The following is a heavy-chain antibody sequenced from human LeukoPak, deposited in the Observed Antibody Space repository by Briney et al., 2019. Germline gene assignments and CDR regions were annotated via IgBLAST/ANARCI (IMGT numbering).Heavy chain of an antibody. CDR2: MNPNSGNT. J-gene: IGHJ6*03. V-gene: IGHV1-8*01. D-gene: IGHD3-10*01. Sequence: ASVKVSCKASGYTFISYDINWVRQATGQGLEWMGWMNPNSGNTGYAQKFQGRVTMTRNTSINTAYMELSSLRSEDTAVYYCARANNYYGSGSYFYYYYYMDVWGKGTTVTISS. CDR3: ARANNYYGSGSYFYYYYYMDV. CDR1: GYTFISYD.